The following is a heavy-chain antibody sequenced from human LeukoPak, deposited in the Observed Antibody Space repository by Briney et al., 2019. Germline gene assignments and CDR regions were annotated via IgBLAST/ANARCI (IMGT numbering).Heavy chain of an antibody. J-gene: IGHJ4*02. CDR1: GYTFTGYY. V-gene: IGHV1-69*04. CDR2: IIPILGIA. D-gene: IGHD6-19*01. Sequence: GASVKVSCKASGYTFTGYYMHWVRQAPGQGLEWMGRIIPILGIANYAQKFQGRVTITADKSTSTAYMELSSLRSEDTAVYYCAGGDIAVAGKALKDFDYWGQGTLVTVSS. CDR3: AGGDIAVAGKALKDFDY.